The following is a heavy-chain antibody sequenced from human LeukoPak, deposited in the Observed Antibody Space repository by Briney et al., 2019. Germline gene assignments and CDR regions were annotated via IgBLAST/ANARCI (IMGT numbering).Heavy chain of an antibody. V-gene: IGHV3-30-3*01. CDR2: ISHDGSNK. J-gene: IGHJ4*02. CDR3: ARDGQGGSYSSSSEFDY. Sequence: GGSLRLSCAASGFTFSSYAMHWVRQAPGKGLEWVAVISHDGSNKYYADSVKGRFTISRDNSKNTLYLQMNSLRAEDTAVYYCARDGQGGSYSSSSEFDYWGQRTLVTVSS. CDR1: GFTFSSYA. D-gene: IGHD6-6*01.